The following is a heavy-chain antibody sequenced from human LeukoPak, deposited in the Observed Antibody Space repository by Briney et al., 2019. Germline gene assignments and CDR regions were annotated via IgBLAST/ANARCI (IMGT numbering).Heavy chain of an antibody. Sequence: GGSLRLSCAASGFTFSSYGMHWVRQAPGKGLEWVAFIRYDGGNKYYADSVKGRFTISRDNSKNTLYLQMNSLRAEDTAVYYCAKEATMVRGVIPSDYWGQGTLVTVSS. J-gene: IGHJ4*02. CDR1: GFTFSSYG. CDR3: AKEATMVRGVIPSDY. D-gene: IGHD3-10*01. CDR2: IRYDGGNK. V-gene: IGHV3-30*02.